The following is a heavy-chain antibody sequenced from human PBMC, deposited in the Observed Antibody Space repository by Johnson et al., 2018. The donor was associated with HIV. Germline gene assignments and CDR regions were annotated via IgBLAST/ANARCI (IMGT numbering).Heavy chain of an antibody. CDR1: GFTFSSYA. V-gene: IGHV3-30-3*01. Sequence: QVQLVESGGGVVQPARSLRLSCAASGFTFSSYAMHWVRQAPGKGLEWVAVISYDGSNKYSADSVKGRFTISRDNSKNTLYLQMNSLRAEDTAVYYCARGSPYCNCWGGEVDAFDIWGQWTMVTVSS. CDR3: ARGSPYCNCWGGEVDAFDI. J-gene: IGHJ3*02. D-gene: IGHD3-3*01. CDR2: ISYDGSNK.